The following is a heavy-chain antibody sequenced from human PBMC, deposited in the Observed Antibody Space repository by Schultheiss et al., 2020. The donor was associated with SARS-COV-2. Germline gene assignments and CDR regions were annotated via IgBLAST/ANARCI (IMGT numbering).Heavy chain of an antibody. CDR1: GGSISSGSYY. Sequence: SETLSLTCTVSGGSISSGSYYWSWIRQPAGKGLEWIGRIYISGSTNYNPSLKSRVTISVDTSKNQFSLKLSSVTAADTAVYYCARVRVGWLQSFDYWGQGTLVTVSS. J-gene: IGHJ4*02. D-gene: IGHD5-24*01. V-gene: IGHV4-61*02. CDR3: ARVRVGWLQSFDY. CDR2: IYISGST.